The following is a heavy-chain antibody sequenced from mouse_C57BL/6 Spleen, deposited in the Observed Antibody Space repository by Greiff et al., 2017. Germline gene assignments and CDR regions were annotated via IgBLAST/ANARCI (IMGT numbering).Heavy chain of an antibody. J-gene: IGHJ3*01. CDR2: INPSNGGT. D-gene: IGHD1-1*01. CDR1: GYTFTSSW. Sequence: QVQLQQPGTELVKPGASVKLSCKASGYTFTSSWMHWVKQRPGQGLEWIGNINPSNGGTNYNEKFKSKATLTVDKSSSTAYMQLSSLTSEDSAVYYCARPRSSGTWFAYWGQGTLVTVSA. V-gene: IGHV1-53*01. CDR3: ARPRSSGTWFAY.